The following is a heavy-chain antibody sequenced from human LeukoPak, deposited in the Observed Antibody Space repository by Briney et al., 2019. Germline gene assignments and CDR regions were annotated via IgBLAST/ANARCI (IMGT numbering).Heavy chain of an antibody. CDR3: ARPTFGGVIGFDY. D-gene: IGHD3-16*02. CDR1: GFTFSSYS. CDR2: ISSSGSHM. J-gene: IGHJ4*02. V-gene: IGHV3-21*01. Sequence: KPGGSLRLSCAASGFTFSSYSMNWVRQAPGKGLEWVSSISSSGSHMYYADSVKGRFTISRDNAKNSLYLQMNSLRAEDTAVYYCARPTFGGVIGFDYWGQGTLVTVSS.